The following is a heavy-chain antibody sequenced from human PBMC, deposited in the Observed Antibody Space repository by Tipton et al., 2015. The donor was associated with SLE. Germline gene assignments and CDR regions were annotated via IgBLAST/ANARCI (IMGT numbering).Heavy chain of an antibody. CDR2: IYPGDSET. V-gene: IGHV5-51*03. D-gene: IGHD1-1*01. CDR1: GYTFINSW. CDR3: AKRGGAWNAALYTFDV. Sequence: QSGAEMKKPGESLKISCKGSGYTFINSWLGWVRQMPGKGLEWVGIIYPGDSETRYSPSFEGHVTISTDESVSTAYLYWANLKASDSGIYYCAKRGGAWNAALYTFDVWGQGTAVTVSS. J-gene: IGHJ3*01.